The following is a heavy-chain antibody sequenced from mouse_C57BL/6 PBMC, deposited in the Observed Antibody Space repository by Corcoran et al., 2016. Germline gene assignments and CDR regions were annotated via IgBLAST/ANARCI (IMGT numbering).Heavy chain of an antibody. CDR2: INPNNGGT. CDR1: GYTFTEYY. J-gene: IGHJ2*01. CDR3: ARRSIYYDYDGFDY. Sequence: EVQLQQSGPELVKPGASVKISCKASGYTFTEYYMKWVTQSHGRSLEWIGDINPNNGGTSYNQKFKGKATLTVDKSSSTAYMELRSLTSEDSAVYYCARRSIYYDYDGFDYWGQGTTLTVSS. V-gene: IGHV1-26*01. D-gene: IGHD2-4*01.